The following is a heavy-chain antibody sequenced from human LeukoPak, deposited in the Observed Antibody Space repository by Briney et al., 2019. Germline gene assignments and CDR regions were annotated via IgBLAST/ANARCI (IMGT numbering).Heavy chain of an antibody. V-gene: IGHV3-30-3*01. CDR1: EFTFTHYA. J-gene: IGHJ4*02. CDR2: ISFDGSTD. Sequence: GGSLRLSCAASEFTFTHYAMHWVRQAPGKGLEWVALISFDGSTDYYADSVKGRFTISRDNAKNTLYLQMNSLRAEDTAVYYCARAYSGDFDSWGQGTLVTVSS. CDR3: ARAYSGDFDS. D-gene: IGHD2-15*01.